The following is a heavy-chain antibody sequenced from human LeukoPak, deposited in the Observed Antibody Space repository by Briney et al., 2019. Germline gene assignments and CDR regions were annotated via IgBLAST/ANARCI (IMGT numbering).Heavy chain of an antibody. CDR2: ISGSGSNT. Sequence: PGGSLRLSCAASGFTFSSYAMSWVRQTPGKGLEWDSFISGSGSNTYYADSVKGRFTISRDNFKNTLYLQMNSLRAEDTAIYYCAKCLYSGNYFDAFDIWGQGTMVTVSS. CDR1: GFTFSSYA. V-gene: IGHV3-23*01. J-gene: IGHJ3*02. CDR3: AKCLYSGNYFDAFDI. D-gene: IGHD1-26*01.